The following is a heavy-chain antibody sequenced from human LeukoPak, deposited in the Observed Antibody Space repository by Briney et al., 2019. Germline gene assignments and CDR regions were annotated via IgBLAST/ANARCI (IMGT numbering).Heavy chain of an antibody. CDR2: INPNSGGT. CDR3: ARPRVKYSTPFDY. D-gene: IGHD4-11*01. Sequence: ASVKVSCKASGYTFTGYYMHWVRQAPGQGLEWMGWINPNSGGTNYAQKFQGRVTMTRDTSISTAYMELSRLRSDDTAVYHCARPRVKYSTPFDYWGQGTLVTVSS. CDR1: GYTFTGYY. V-gene: IGHV1-2*02. J-gene: IGHJ4*02.